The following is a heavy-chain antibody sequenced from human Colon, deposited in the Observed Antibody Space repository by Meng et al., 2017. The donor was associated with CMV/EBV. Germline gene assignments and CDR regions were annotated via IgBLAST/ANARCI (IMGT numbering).Heavy chain of an antibody. CDR3: AKVLGVGATDFDY. J-gene: IGHJ4*02. CDR2: IWHDGRKT. Sequence: GGSLRLSCAASGFIFSNYGMHWVRQAPGKGLEWVAYIWHDGRKTWYADSVKGRVTISRDNSRNTMDLQMHSLRVEDTAIYYCAKVLGVGATDFDYWGQGTLVTVSS. D-gene: IGHD1-26*01. V-gene: IGHV3-30*02. CDR1: GFIFSNYG.